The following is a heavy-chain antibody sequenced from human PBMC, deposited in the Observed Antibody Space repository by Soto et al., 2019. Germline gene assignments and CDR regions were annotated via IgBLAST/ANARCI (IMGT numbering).Heavy chain of an antibody. CDR1: GGSISSGGYY. V-gene: IGHV4-39*01. CDR2: IYYSGST. Sequence: SETLSLTCTVSGGSISSGGYYWSWIRQHPGKGLEWIGYIYYSGSTYYNPSLKSRVTISVDTSRNQFSPKLSSVTAADTAVYYCGRHKSQSSGPSAYWGQETLVTVSS. J-gene: IGHJ4*02. CDR3: GRHKSQSSGPSAY. D-gene: IGHD3-22*01.